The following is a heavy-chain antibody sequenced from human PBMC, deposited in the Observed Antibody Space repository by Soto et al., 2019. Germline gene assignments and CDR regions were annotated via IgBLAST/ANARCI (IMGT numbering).Heavy chain of an antibody. CDR2: ISFGGDNK. V-gene: IGHV3-30-3*01. Sequence: QVQLVESGGGVVQPGRSLRLSCAASGFTFSSYAMHWVRQAPGKGLEWVAVISFGGDNKYYADSVKGRFTISRDNLKXXLYLQMNSLRVEXTXVXXXXXXXXXXYXXGSGPIDYYXXDVWGQGTTVIV. J-gene: IGHJ6*02. CDR1: GFTFSSYA. CDR3: XXXXXXXYXXGSGPIDYYXXDV. D-gene: IGHD3-10*01.